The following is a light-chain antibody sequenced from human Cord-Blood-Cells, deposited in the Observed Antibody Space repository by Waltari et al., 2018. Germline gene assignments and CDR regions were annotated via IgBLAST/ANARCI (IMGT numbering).Light chain of an antibody. Sequence: DIQMSQPPSSLSASLRHKVTITCQASKDISNYLNWSQQKPGKAPKLLIYDASNLETGVPSRFSGSGSGTDFTFTISSLQPEDIATYYCQQYDNLPLTFGGGTKVEIK. CDR1: KDISNY. V-gene: IGKV1-33*01. CDR2: DAS. J-gene: IGKJ4*01. CDR3: QQYDNLPLT.